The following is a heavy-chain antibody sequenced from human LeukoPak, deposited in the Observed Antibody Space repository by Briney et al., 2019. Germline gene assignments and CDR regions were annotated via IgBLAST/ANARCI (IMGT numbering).Heavy chain of an antibody. Sequence: PSETLSLTCAVSGGSISSSNWWSWVRQPPGKGLEWIGEIYHSGSTNYNPSLKSRVTISVDKSKNQFSLKLSSVTAADTAVYYCARDRSLPGDYVDYFDYWGQGTLVTVSS. CDR2: IYHSGST. D-gene: IGHD4-17*01. V-gene: IGHV4-4*02. J-gene: IGHJ4*02. CDR1: GGSISSSNW. CDR3: ARDRSLPGDYVDYFDY.